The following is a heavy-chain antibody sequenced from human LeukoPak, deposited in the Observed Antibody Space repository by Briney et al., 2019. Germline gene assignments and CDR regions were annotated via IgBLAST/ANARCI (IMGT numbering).Heavy chain of an antibody. D-gene: IGHD3-22*01. J-gene: IGHJ4*02. Sequence: QTGGSLRLSCAASGFTFSSYGMSWVRQAPGKGLEWVSAISGCGGSTYYADSVKGRFTISRDNSKNTLYLQMNSLKAEDTAVYYCAKAKLDYYDSSGYSDWGQGTLVTVSS. CDR2: ISGCGGST. CDR3: AKAKLDYYDSSGYSD. V-gene: IGHV3-23*01. CDR1: GFTFSSYG.